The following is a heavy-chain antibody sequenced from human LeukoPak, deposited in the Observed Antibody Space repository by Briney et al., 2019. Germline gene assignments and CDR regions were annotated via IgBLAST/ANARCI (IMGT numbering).Heavy chain of an antibody. CDR2: IYYRGST. J-gene: IGHJ4*02. D-gene: IGHD3-10*01. Sequence: AETLSLPCTVSGGSISSSCYYWGWIRRPPGKVLVWIGSIYYRGSTYYNPPLKSRVTISVDTSTNQFSLKLSSVTAADTAVYYCVPYYGSGSYYQNWGQGTLVTVSS. CDR3: VPYYGSGSYYQN. V-gene: IGHV4-39*07. CDR1: GGSISSSCYY.